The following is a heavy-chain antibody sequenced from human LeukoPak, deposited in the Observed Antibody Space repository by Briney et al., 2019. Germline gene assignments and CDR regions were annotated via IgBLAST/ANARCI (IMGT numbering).Heavy chain of an antibody. V-gene: IGHV4-39*01. CDR1: GGSISSSSYY. D-gene: IGHD7-27*01. J-gene: IGHJ6*03. CDR2: IYYSGST. CDR3: ASGRNWGHGYYYYYYMDV. Sequence: SETLSLTCTVSGGSISSSSYYWGWIRQPPGKGLEWIGSIYYSGSTYYNPSLKSRVTISVDTSKNQFSLKLSSVTAADTAVYYCASGRNWGHGYYYYYYMDVWGKGTTVTVSS.